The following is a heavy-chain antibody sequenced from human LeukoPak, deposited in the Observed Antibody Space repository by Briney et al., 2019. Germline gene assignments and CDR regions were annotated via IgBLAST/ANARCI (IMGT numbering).Heavy chain of an antibody. J-gene: IGHJ5*02. V-gene: IGHV4-59*12. D-gene: IGHD3-10*01. CDR3: ASQSTYYYGSGSYYNRRGWFDP. Sequence: TSETLSLTCTVSGGSISSYYWSWIRQPPGKGLEWIGFIYDSGSTNYNPSLKSRVTISVDTSKNQFSLKLRSVTAADTAVYYCASQSTYYYGSGSYYNRRGWFDPWGQGTLVTVSS. CDR1: GGSISSYY. CDR2: IYDSGST.